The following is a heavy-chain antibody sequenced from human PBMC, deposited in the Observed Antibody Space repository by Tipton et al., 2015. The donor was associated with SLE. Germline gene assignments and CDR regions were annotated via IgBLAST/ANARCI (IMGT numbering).Heavy chain of an antibody. Sequence: SLRLSCAASGFTFSSYAMHWVRQAPGKGLEWVAVISYDGSNKYYADSVEGRFTISRDNPKNTVYLQMNSLRAEDTAVYYCEKGGYWGQGTLVTVSS. J-gene: IGHJ4*02. CDR3: EKGGY. D-gene: IGHD3-16*01. CDR2: ISYDGSNK. V-gene: IGHV3-30*04. CDR1: GFTFSSYA.